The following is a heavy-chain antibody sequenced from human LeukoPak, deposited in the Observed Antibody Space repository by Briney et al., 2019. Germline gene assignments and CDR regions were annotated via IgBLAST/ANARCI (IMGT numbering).Heavy chain of an antibody. Sequence: PSETLSLTCTVSGGSISSHYWSWIRQPAGKGLEWIGRIYTSGGTNYNPSLKSRVTMSVDTSKNQLSLKLSSVTAADTAVYYCAREGYCSSTSCYLILDYWGQGTLVTVSS. V-gene: IGHV4-4*07. CDR3: AREGYCSSTSCYLILDY. J-gene: IGHJ4*02. CDR1: GGSISSHY. CDR2: IYTSGGT. D-gene: IGHD2-2*01.